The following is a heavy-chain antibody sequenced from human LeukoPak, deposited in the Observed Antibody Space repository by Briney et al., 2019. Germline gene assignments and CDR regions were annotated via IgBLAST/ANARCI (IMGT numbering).Heavy chain of an antibody. CDR3: ARYGCSTSCYTALRANVNWFDP. J-gene: IGHJ5*02. V-gene: IGHV4-59*12. D-gene: IGHD2-2*02. CDR1: GGSISSYY. CDR2: IYYSGST. Sequence: SETLSLTCTVSGGSISSYYWSWIRQPPGKGLEWIGYIYYSGSTTSNPSLKSRVTISVDTSKNQFSLKLSSVTAADTAVYYCARYGCSTSCYTALRANVNWFDPWGQGTLVTVSS.